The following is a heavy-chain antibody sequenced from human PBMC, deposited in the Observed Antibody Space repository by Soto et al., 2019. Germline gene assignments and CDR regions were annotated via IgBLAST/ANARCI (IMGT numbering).Heavy chain of an antibody. D-gene: IGHD2-15*01. CDR2: ISTYNGNT. J-gene: IGHJ4*02. Sequence: ASVKVSCKASGYTFTTYGISWVRQAPGQGLEWMGWISTYNGNTNYAQKLQGRVTMTTDTSTSTAYMELRSLRSDDTAVYYCARDQYCSGGTCYSYYYFDYWGQGTLVTVSS. CDR1: GYTFTTYG. CDR3: ARDQYCSGGTCYSYYYFDY. V-gene: IGHV1-18*01.